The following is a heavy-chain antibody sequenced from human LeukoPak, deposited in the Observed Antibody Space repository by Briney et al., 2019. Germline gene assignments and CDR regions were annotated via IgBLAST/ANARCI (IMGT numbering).Heavy chain of an antibody. V-gene: IGHV1-18*01. D-gene: IGHD5-12*01. Sequence: ASVKVSCKASGGTFSSYAISWVRQAPGQGLEWMGWISAYNGNTNYAQKLQGRVTMTTDTSTSTVYMELRSLRSDDTAVYYCARYSGYDWVYARYWGQGTLVTVSS. CDR2: ISAYNGNT. J-gene: IGHJ4*02. CDR1: GGTFSSYA. CDR3: ARYSGYDWVYARY.